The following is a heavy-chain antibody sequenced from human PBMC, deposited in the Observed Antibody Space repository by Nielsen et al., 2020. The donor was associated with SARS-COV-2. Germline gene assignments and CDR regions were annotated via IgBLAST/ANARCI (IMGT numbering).Heavy chain of an antibody. CDR3: AKVRCSGGSCYFDAFDI. D-gene: IGHD2-15*01. Sequence: GGSLRLSCAASGFTFSSHAMSWVRQAPGKGLEWVSAISGSGGSTYYADSVKGRFTISRDNSKNTLYLQMNSLRAEDTAVYYCAKVRCSGGSCYFDAFDIWGQGTMVTVSS. V-gene: IGHV3-23*01. CDR1: GFTFSSHA. J-gene: IGHJ3*02. CDR2: ISGSGGST.